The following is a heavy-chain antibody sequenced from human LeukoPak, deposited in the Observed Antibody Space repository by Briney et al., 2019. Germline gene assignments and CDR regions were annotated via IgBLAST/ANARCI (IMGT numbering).Heavy chain of an antibody. CDR1: GGSFSGYY. V-gene: IGHV4-34*01. D-gene: IGHD2-2*01. CDR3: ARGLRIVVGYYYYGMDV. J-gene: IGHJ6*04. Sequence: KASETLSLICAVYGGSFSGYYWSWIHQPPGKGLEWIGEINHSGSTNYNPSLKSRVTISVDTSKNQFSLKLSSVTAADTAVYYCARGLRIVVGYYYYGMDVWGKGTTVTVSS. CDR2: INHSGST.